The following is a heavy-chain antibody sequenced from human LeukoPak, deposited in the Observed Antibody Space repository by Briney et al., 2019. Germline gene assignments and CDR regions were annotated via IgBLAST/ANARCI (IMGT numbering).Heavy chain of an antibody. J-gene: IGHJ4*02. CDR2: IYHSGST. D-gene: IGHD3-22*01. CDR1: GYSISSGYY. V-gene: IGHV4-38-2*02. CDR3: ARIRDYYDSSGYYSPFDY. Sequence: SETLSLTCTVSGYSISSGYYWGWIRQPPGKGLEWIGSIYHSGSTYYNPSLKSRVTISVDTSKNQFSLKLSSVTAADTAVYYCARIRDYYDSSGYYSPFDYWGQGTLVTVSS.